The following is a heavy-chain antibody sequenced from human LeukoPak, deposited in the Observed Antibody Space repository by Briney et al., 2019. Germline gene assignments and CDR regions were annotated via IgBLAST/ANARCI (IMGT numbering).Heavy chain of an antibody. CDR3: AKVRYFDWLYLFDY. Sequence: GGTLRLFCAVSGFTLRSYWMHGVRQAPGKGLEWVSAISGSGGSTYYADSVKGRFTISRDNSKNTLYLQMNSLRAEDTAVYYCAKVRYFDWLYLFDYWGQGTLVTVSS. CDR2: ISGSGGST. V-gene: IGHV3-23*01. CDR1: GFTLRSYW. J-gene: IGHJ4*02. D-gene: IGHD3-9*01.